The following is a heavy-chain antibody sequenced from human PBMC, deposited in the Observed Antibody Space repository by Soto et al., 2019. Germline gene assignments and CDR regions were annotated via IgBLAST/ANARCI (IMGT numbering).Heavy chain of an antibody. V-gene: IGHV1-18*01. Sequence: QVQLVQSGAEVKKPGASVKVSCKASGYTFTSYGISWVRQAPGQGLEWMGWISAYNVNTNYAQKLQGRVTMTTDTSTSTAYMELRSLRSDDTAVYYCARDRATPIYYYYYGMDVWGQGTTVTVSS. CDR1: GYTFTSYG. J-gene: IGHJ6*02. CDR3: ARDRATPIYYYYYGMDV. CDR2: ISAYNVNT.